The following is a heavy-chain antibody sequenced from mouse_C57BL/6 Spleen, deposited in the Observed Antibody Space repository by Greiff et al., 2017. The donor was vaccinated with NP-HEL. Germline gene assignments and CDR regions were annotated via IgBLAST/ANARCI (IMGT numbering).Heavy chain of an antibody. D-gene: IGHD3-2*02. CDR3: VKAVGRRAQATGFAY. CDR2: IRNKANGYTT. CDR1: GFTFTDYY. Sequence: EVNVVESGGGLVQPGASLRLSCAASGFTFTDYYMSWVRQPPGKAPEWLALIRNKANGYTTEYTASVKGRFTISRANSQNTLYRHMNTLRAEDSDTDYCVKAVGRRAQATGFAYWGQGTLVTVSA. V-gene: IGHV7-4*01. J-gene: IGHJ3*01.